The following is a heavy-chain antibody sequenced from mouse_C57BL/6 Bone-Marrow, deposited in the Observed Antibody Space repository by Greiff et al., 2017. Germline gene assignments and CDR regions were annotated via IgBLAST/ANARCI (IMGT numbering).Heavy chain of an antibody. D-gene: IGHD2-13*01. CDR2: LSNGGGST. J-gene: IGHJ3*01. CDR3: ARHDFFAY. CDR1: GFTFSDYY. V-gene: IGHV5-12*01. Sequence: EVQLVESGGGLVQPGGSLKLSCAASGFTFSDYYMYWVRQTPEKRLEWVAYLSNGGGSTYYPDTVKGRFTISRDNAKNTLYLQMSRLKSEDTAMYYCARHDFFAYWGQGTLVTVSA.